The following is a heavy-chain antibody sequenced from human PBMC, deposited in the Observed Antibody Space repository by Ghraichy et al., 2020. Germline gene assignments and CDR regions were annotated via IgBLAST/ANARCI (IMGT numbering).Heavy chain of an antibody. CDR2: FDPENGDT. CDR1: GYTLTELS. J-gene: IGHJ5*02. CDR3: ATAGDYSNPHDYFDP. D-gene: IGHD4-11*01. V-gene: IGHV1-24*01. Sequence: ASVKVSCKVSGYTLTELSMHWVRQAPGKGLEWMGGFDPENGDTIYAQSFQGRVSLTEDTSTDTTYMEVTSLRSDDTAVYFCATAGDYSNPHDYFDPWGQGTLVTVSS.